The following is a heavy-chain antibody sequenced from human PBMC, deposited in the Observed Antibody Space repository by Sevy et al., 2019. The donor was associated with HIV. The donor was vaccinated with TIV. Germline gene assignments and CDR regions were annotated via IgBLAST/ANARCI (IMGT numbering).Heavy chain of an antibody. CDR1: GFSFSTYW. D-gene: IGHD2-21*02. CDR2: MNQDGTER. J-gene: IGHJ4*02. Sequence: GGSLRLSCAASGFSFSTYWMTWVRQAPGKGLEWVATMNQDGTERDYVDSVKGRFTISRDNTKTSLFLQMNSLSAEDTGVYYCARKMELLVPDYWGQGTLVTVSS. V-gene: IGHV3-7*01. CDR3: ARKMELLVPDY.